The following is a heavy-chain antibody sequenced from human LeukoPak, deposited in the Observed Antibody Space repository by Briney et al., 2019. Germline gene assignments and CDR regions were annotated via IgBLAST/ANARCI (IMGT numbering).Heavy chain of an antibody. Sequence: GGSLRLSCVASGFTFDHYRMNWVRQAPGKRLEWVSSINSDSTNIYYTDSVKGRFTVSRDNAKNSLYLQMNSLRAEDTAVYYCAKDRSGPAEHWGQGTLVTVSS. V-gene: IGHV3-21*01. CDR2: INSDSTNI. CDR1: GFTFDHYR. J-gene: IGHJ1*01. CDR3: AKDRSGPAEH.